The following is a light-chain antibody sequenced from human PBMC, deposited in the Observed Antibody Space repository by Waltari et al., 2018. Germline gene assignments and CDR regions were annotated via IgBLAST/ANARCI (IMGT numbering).Light chain of an antibody. CDR2: GDD. CDR1: RPHIGRNY. J-gene: IGLJ3*02. CDR3: AAWDGSLSGRL. V-gene: IGLV1-47*01. Sequence: QSLLTQPPSASRTPGQRVSCPRPGSRPHIGRNYLFWYQQFPGTAPKLLTHGDDPRPSGVPDRFSASKGGTSAALVISAVRSEDEADYYCAAWDGSLSGRLFGGGTRLTVL.